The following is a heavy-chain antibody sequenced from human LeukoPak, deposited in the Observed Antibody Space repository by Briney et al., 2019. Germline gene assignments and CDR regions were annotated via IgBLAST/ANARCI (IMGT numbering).Heavy chain of an antibody. CDR1: GFTFDDYA. CDR3: AKGGVAARGAYYYYYIDV. J-gene: IGHJ6*03. D-gene: IGHD6-6*01. Sequence: PGGSLRLSCAASGFTFDDYAMHWVRQAPGKGLEWVSGISWNSGSIGYADSVKGRFTISRDNAKNSLYLQMNSLRAEDMALYYCAKGGVAARGAYYYYYIDVWGKGTTVTVSS. CDR2: ISWNSGSI. V-gene: IGHV3-9*03.